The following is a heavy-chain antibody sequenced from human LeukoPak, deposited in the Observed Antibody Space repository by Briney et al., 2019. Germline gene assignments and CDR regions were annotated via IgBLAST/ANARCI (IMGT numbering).Heavy chain of an antibody. V-gene: IGHV3-23*01. CDR3: AKEYYYGSGSYYPYYFGY. D-gene: IGHD3-10*01. CDR1: GFTFSSYA. CDR2: ISGSGGST. Sequence: GGSLRLSCAASGFTFSSYAMSWVRQAPGKGLEWVSAISGSGGSTYYADSVKGRFTISRDNSKNTLYLQMNSLRAEDTAVYYCAKEYYYGSGSYYPYYFGYWGQGTLVTVSS. J-gene: IGHJ4*02.